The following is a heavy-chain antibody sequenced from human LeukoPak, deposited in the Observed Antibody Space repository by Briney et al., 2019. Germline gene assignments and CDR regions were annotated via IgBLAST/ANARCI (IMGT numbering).Heavy chain of an antibody. CDR2: INHSGST. D-gene: IGHD3-3*01. V-gene: IGHV4-34*01. CDR1: GGSFSGYY. J-gene: IGHJ4*02. CDR3: ARDTYYDFWSGYYLDY. Sequence: SETLSLTCAVYGGSFSGYYWSWIRQPPGKGLEWIGEINHSGSTNYNPSLKSRVTISVDTSKNQFSLKLSSVTAADTAVYYCARDTYYDFWSGYYLDYWGQGTLVTVSS.